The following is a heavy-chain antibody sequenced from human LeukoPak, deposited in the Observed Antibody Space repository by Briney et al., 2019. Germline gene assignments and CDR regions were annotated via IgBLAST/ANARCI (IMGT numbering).Heavy chain of an antibody. CDR3: ARGVYAYYYFDY. Sequence: PSETLSLTCAVYGGSFSGYYWSWVRQPPGKGPEWIGEINDSGSTNYNPSLKSPVTMSVDTSKNQFSLKLSSVTAADTAVYYCARGVYAYYYFDYWGQGTLVTVSS. D-gene: IGHD3-16*01. CDR1: GGSFSGYY. V-gene: IGHV4-34*01. J-gene: IGHJ4*02. CDR2: INDSGST.